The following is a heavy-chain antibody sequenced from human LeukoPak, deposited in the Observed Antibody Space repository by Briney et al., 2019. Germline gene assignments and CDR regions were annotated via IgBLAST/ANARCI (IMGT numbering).Heavy chain of an antibody. Sequence: ASETLSLTCTVSGGSVSSGSYYWSWIRQPPGKGLEWIGYIYYSGSTNYNPSLKSRVTMSLDRSKNQFALNLSSMTAADTAVYYCARGDYGSGSLFYFYYIDVWGKGATVTVSS. V-gene: IGHV4-61*01. D-gene: IGHD3-10*01. CDR1: GGSVSSGSYY. CDR3: ARGDYGSGSLFYFYYIDV. J-gene: IGHJ6*03. CDR2: IYYSGST.